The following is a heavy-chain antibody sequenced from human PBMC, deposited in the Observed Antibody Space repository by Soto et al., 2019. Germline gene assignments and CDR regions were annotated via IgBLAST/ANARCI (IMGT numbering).Heavy chain of an antibody. CDR1: GFTFSSYW. V-gene: IGHV3-7*05. CDR2: IKQDGSEK. D-gene: IGHD3-3*01. J-gene: IGHJ6*02. Sequence: EVQLVESGGGLVQPGGSLRLSCAASGFTFSSYWMSWVRQAPGKGLEWVANIKQDGSEKYYVDSVKGRFTITRDNAKNSLFVQMNSLRAEDTAVYYFAIESRFLEWLLFAYGMDVWGQGTTVTVSS. CDR3: AIESRFLEWLLFAYGMDV.